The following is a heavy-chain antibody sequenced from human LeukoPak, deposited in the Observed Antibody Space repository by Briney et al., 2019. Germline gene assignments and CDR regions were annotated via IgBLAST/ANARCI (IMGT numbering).Heavy chain of an antibody. V-gene: IGHV4-38-2*02. CDR2: IYYRGNA. J-gene: IGHJ6*04. CDR3: ARDMGYYRMDV. CDR1: GYSIGSGYH. D-gene: IGHD3-10*01. Sequence: SETLSLTCAVSGYSIGSGYHWAWIRQPPGKGPELIGSIYYRGNAYYNPSLKSRVTISLDASKNQFSLKLSSVTAADTAVYYCARDMGYYRMDVWGKGTTVIVSS.